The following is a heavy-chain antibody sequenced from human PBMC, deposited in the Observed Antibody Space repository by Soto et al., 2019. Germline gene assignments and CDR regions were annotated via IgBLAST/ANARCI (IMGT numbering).Heavy chain of an antibody. J-gene: IGHJ4*02. CDR3: ARAAAMAPFDY. D-gene: IGHD5-18*01. CDR1: GGSISSGDYY. Sequence: SETLSLTCTVSGGSISSGDYYWSWIRQPPGKGLEWIGYIYYSGSTYYNPSLKSRVTISVDTSKNQFSLKLSSVTAADTAVYYCARAAAMAPFDYWGQGTLVTVSS. V-gene: IGHV4-30-4*01. CDR2: IYYSGST.